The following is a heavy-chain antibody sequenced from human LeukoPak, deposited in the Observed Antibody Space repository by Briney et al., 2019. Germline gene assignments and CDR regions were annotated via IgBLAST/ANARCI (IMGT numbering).Heavy chain of an antibody. Sequence: SETLSLTCTVSGYSISSGYYWGWIRQPPGKGLEGIGSIYHSGSTYYNPSIKRRVTISADTSKQQLSPKLSAVTDADTAVYYCARGGSGYSSGWYPHWFDRWGERSLVTVSS. CDR3: ARGGSGYSSGWYPHWFDR. V-gene: IGHV4-38-2*02. CDR1: GYSISSGYY. J-gene: IGHJ5*02. CDR2: IYHSGST. D-gene: IGHD6-19*01.